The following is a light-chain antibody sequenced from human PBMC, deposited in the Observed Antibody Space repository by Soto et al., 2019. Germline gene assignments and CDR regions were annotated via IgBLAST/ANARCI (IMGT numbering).Light chain of an antibody. CDR1: QSVSSSY. CDR2: GAS. Sequence: IALTQSPGTLSLSPGERATLSCRASQSVSSSYLAWYQQKPGQAPRLLIYGASSRATGIPDRFSGRGSVTDFTRTINRLEPEDFALYYCQQYGSTITFGQGTRLEIK. CDR3: QQYGSTIT. J-gene: IGKJ5*01. V-gene: IGKV3-20*01.